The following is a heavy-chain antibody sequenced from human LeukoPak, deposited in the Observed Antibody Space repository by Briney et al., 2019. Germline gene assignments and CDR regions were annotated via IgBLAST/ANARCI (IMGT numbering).Heavy chain of an antibody. CDR1: GYTFTGYY. Sequence: ASVKVSCKASGYTFTGYYMHWVRQAPGQGLEWMGWINPNSGGTHYAQKFQGRVTMTRDTSISTAYMELSRLRSDDTAVYYCARGKWLRSSHNWFDPWGQGTLVTVSS. V-gene: IGHV1-2*02. CDR2: INPNSGGT. J-gene: IGHJ5*02. D-gene: IGHD5-12*01. CDR3: ARGKWLRSSHNWFDP.